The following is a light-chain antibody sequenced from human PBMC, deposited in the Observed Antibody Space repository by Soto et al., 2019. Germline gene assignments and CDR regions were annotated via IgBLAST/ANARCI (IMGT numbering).Light chain of an antibody. CDR2: EVT. Sequence: QSALTQPASVTGSPGQSITISCTGTTSDVDYNRVSWYQQYPGTAPKLMINEVTNRPSGVSDRFSGSRSGNTASLTISGLQPEEEADYYCSSYTIRRSWVFGGGTKLTVL. J-gene: IGLJ3*02. CDR1: TSDVDYNR. CDR3: SSYTIRRSWV. V-gene: IGLV2-14*01.